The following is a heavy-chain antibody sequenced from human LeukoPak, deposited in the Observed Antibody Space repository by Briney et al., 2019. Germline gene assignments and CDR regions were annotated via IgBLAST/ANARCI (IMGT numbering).Heavy chain of an antibody. J-gene: IGHJ6*03. V-gene: IGHV3-30-3*01. CDR1: GLTFTNTYW. CDR2: ISYDGSNK. Sequence: GGPLRLSCAVSGLTFTNTYWISWVRQAPGKGLEWVAVISYDGSNKYYADSVKGRFTISRDNSKNTLYLQMNSLRAEDTAVYYCARCPPDCSSTGCYVNYYYYYYMDVWGKGTTVTVSS. CDR3: ARCPPDCSSTGCYVNYYYYYYMDV. D-gene: IGHD2-2*01.